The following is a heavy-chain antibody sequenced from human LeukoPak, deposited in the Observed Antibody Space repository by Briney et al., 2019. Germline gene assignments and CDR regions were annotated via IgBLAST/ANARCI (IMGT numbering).Heavy chain of an antibody. Sequence: SETLSLTCTVSGGSISSTNYYWGWIRQPPGTGLEWIGSIYYSGSTYYNPSLKSRVTISVDTSKNQFSLKLSSVTAADTAVYYCARDNLTRSRVTTSLVLDVWGKGTTVTVSS. V-gene: IGHV4-39*07. J-gene: IGHJ6*04. CDR3: ARDNLTRSRVTTSLVLDV. CDR1: GGSISSTNYY. D-gene: IGHD4-11*01. CDR2: IYYSGST.